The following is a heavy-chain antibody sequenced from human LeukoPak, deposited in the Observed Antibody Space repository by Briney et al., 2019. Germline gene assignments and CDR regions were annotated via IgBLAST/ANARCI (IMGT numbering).Heavy chain of an antibody. J-gene: IGHJ4*02. CDR3: AARYNWNDLAY. D-gene: IGHD1-1*01. V-gene: IGHV3-15*01. Sequence: GGSLRLSCAASGFTFTNAWMSWVRQAPGKGLEWVGRIKSKTDGGTTDYAAPVKGRFTISRDDSKNTLYLQMNSLKTEDRAVYYCAARYNWNDLAYWGQGTLVTVSS. CDR2: IKSKTDGGTT. CDR1: GFTFTNAW.